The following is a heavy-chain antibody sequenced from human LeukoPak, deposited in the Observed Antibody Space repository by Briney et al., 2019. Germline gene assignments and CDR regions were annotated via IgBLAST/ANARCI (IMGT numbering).Heavy chain of an antibody. V-gene: IGHV3-21*01. CDR3: AGDANADKGGDF. Sequence: PGGSLTLSCAASGFTFSSYTMTWVRQAPGKGLEWVSFITSGSSYIYYADSVRGRSTVSRDNANMSVSLQMNSLRDDATAVYYCAGDANADKGGDFWGQGSLVTVSS. J-gene: IGHJ4*02. D-gene: IGHD3-16*01. CDR2: ITSGSSYI. CDR1: GFTFSSYT.